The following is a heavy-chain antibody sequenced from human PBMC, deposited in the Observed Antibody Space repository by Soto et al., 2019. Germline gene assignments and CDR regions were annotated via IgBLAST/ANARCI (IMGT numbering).Heavy chain of an antibody. Sequence: GASAKLSCEASGDTFTSYDINWVRQSTGQGLEWMGWMNPNSGNTGYAQKFQGRVTMTRNTSISTVYMELSSLRSEDTAVYYCAREGASRGWNDDGYAFALWGQGTMVTVSS. V-gene: IGHV1-8*01. CDR2: MNPNSGNT. CDR3: AREGASRGWNDDGYAFAL. CDR1: GDTFTSYD. J-gene: IGHJ3*01. D-gene: IGHD1-1*01.